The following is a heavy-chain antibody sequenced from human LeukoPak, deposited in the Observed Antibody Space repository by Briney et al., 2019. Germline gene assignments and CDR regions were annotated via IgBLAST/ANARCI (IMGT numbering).Heavy chain of an antibody. V-gene: IGHV4-4*07. CDR2: IYTSRTT. Sequence: PSETLSLTCSVSGGSISGYFWSWIRQPAGKGLEWIGRIYTSRTTNCNPSLASRVTLSIDTSKNQFSLKLTSVTAADTAVYYCARGSSSGQQLGGYWGQGTLVTVSS. CDR3: ARGSSSGQQLGGY. D-gene: IGHD6-13*01. CDR1: GGSISGYF. J-gene: IGHJ4*02.